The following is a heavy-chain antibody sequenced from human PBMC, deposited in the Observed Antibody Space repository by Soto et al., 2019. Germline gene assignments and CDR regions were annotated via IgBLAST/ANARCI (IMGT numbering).Heavy chain of an antibody. CDR2: VIPILGMG. J-gene: IGHJ6*02. V-gene: IGHV1-69*02. CDR3: AMYKLQREHGVDV. Sequence: QVQLVQSGAEVKKPGSSVKVSCKASGGTFSFYTISWVRQAPGQGLEWVGRVIPILGMGDYAQKFQGRVTITADKSTSTAYMELSSLRSEDTAVYYCAMYKLQREHGVDVWGQGTTVTVSS. D-gene: IGHD1-20*01. CDR1: GGTFSFYT.